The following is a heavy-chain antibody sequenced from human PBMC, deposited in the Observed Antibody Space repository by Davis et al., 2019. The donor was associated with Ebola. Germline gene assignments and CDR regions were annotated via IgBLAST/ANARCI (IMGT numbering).Heavy chain of an antibody. V-gene: IGHV5-51*01. Sequence: PGGSLRLSCKASGYRFGLYWIAWVRQMPGNGLEWIGVIYPSDSDTRYSPSFQGPVTISVDRSINPAYLEWTSLKASDSAMYYCARCDYSESDYHGMDVWGQGTTVTVSS. CDR1: GYRFGLYW. CDR2: IYPSDSDT. J-gene: IGHJ6*02. CDR3: ARCDYSESDYHGMDV. D-gene: IGHD1-26*01.